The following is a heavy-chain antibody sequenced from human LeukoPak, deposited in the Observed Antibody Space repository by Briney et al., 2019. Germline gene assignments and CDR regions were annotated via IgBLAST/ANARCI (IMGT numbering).Heavy chain of an antibody. CDR1: GFTFSSYR. V-gene: IGHV3-23*01. Sequence: PGGSLRLSCAASGFTFSSYRMNWVRQAPGKGLEWVSAISGSGGSTYYADSVKGRFTISRDSSKNTLYLQMNSLRAEDTAVYYCAKSKLVPVLDNWFDPRGQGTLVTVSS. D-gene: IGHD6-13*01. CDR3: AKSKLVPVLDNWFDP. CDR2: ISGSGGST. J-gene: IGHJ5*02.